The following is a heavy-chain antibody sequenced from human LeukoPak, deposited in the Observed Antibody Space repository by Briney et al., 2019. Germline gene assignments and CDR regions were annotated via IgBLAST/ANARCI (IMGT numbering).Heavy chain of an antibody. CDR1: GYSISSGYY. V-gene: IGHV4-38-2*02. J-gene: IGHJ4*02. D-gene: IGHD3-22*01. Sequence: PSETLSLTCTVSGYSISSGYYWGWIRQPPGKGLEWIGSIYHSGSTNYNPSLRSRVTISVDTSKNQFSLKLSSVTAADTAVYYCARLLPSGYRPRLNSGGYDYWGQGTLVTVSS. CDR3: ARLLPSGYRPRLNSGGYDY. CDR2: IYHSGST.